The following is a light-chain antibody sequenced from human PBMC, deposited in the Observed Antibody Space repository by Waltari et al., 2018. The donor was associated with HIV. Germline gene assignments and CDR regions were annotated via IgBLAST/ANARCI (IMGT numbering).Light chain of an antibody. CDR3: SSYAGSNNYVV. J-gene: IGLJ2*01. CDR2: EVT. CDR1: SSDVGGSNY. V-gene: IGLV2-8*01. Sequence: QSALTQPPSASGSPGQPVTIASTGTSSDVGGSNYGSWYQQYPGKAPKLMIYEVTKRPSGVPDRFSGSKSGNTASLTVSGLQAEDEADYYCSSYAGSNNYVVFGGGTRLTVL.